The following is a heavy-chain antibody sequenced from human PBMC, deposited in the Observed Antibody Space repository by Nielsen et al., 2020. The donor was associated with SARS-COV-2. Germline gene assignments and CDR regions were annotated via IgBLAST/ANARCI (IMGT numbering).Heavy chain of an antibody. Sequence: SETLSLTCAVYGGSLSGSYWGWIRQPPGKGLEWIGSIYYSGSTYYNPSLKSRVTISVDTSKNQFSLKLSSVTAADTAVYYCARERGKIDYWGQGTLVTVSS. CDR2: IYYSGST. CDR1: GGSLSGSY. V-gene: IGHV4-39*07. D-gene: IGHD4-23*01. CDR3: ARERGKIDY. J-gene: IGHJ4*02.